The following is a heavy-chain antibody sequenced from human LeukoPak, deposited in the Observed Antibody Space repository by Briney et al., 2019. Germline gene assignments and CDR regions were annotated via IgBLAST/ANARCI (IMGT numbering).Heavy chain of an antibody. CDR2: INHSGST. J-gene: IGHJ4*02. D-gene: IGHD6-19*01. CDR1: GGSFSGYY. CDR3: ARGQWLVRFFDY. Sequence: SETLSLTCAVYGGSFSGYYWSWIRQPPGKGLEWIGEINHSGSTNYNPSLKSRVTISVDTSKNQFSLKLSSVTAADTAVYYCARGQWLVRFFDYWGQGTLVTVSS. V-gene: IGHV4-34*01.